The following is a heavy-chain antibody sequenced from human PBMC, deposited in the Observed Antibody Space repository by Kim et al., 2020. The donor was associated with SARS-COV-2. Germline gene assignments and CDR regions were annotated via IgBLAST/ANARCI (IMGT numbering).Heavy chain of an antibody. D-gene: IGHD5-12*01. CDR3: ARATRYLWWLQPPDY. J-gene: IGHJ4*02. CDR2: INAGNGNT. CDR1: GYTFTSYA. Sequence: ASVKVSCKASGYTFTSYAMHWVRQAPGQRLEWMGWINAGNGNTKYSQKFQGRVTITRDTSASTAYMELSSLRSEDTAVYYCARATRYLWWLQPPDYWGQGTLVTVSS. V-gene: IGHV1-3*01.